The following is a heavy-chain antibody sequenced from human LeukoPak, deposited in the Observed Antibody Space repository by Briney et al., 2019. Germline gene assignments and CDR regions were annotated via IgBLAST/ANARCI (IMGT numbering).Heavy chain of an antibody. V-gene: IGHV3-9*01. CDR2: ISWNSGSI. CDR1: GFTFDDYA. D-gene: IGHD6-13*01. CDR3: AKDRGIAAAGTLSGAFDI. Sequence: SGGSLRLSCAASGFTFDDYAMHWVRQAPGKGLEWVSGISWNSGSIGYADSVKGRFTISRDNAKNSLYLQMNSLRAEDTALYYCAKDRGIAAAGTLSGAFDIWGQGTMVTVSS. J-gene: IGHJ3*02.